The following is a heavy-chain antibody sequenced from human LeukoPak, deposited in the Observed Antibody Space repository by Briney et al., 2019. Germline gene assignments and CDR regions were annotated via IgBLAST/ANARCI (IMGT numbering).Heavy chain of an antibody. D-gene: IGHD2-15*01. Sequence: ASVKVSCKASGGTFSSYAISWVRQAPGQGLEWMGGIIPIFGTANYAQKFQGRVTITADKSTSTAYMELSSLRSEDTAVYYCARDGASGGYCSGGSCHRSADYWGQGTLVTVSS. J-gene: IGHJ4*02. V-gene: IGHV1-69*06. CDR3: ARDGASGGYCSGGSCHRSADY. CDR1: GGTFSSYA. CDR2: IIPIFGTA.